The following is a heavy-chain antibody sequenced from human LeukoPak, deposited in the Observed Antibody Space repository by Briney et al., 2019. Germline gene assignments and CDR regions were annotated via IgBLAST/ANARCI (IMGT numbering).Heavy chain of an antibody. Sequence: PGGPLRLSCAASGFSFSRYSMNWVRQAPGKGLEWVSYISSSSSTIYYADSVKGRFTISRDNAKNSLYLHMNSLGVEDTAVYYCARTCSSTWCMDVWGKGTTVTVSS. J-gene: IGHJ6*04. CDR1: GFSFSRYS. V-gene: IGHV3-48*01. D-gene: IGHD6-13*01. CDR2: ISSSSSTI. CDR3: ARTCSSTWCMDV.